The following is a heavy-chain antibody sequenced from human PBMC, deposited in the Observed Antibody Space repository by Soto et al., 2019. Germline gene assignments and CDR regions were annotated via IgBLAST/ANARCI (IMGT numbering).Heavy chain of an antibody. V-gene: IGHV1-69*06. Sequence: QVQLVQSGAEVRKPGSSVKVSCKASGGTFSSYTVYWVRQAPGQGLEWMGGIIPFFGTSNYAQNFQDRITLTEDKSTGTAYMELSSLRLEDTAIYYCARKLRLYYGMDVWGQGTTVTVSS. J-gene: IGHJ6*02. CDR2: IIPFFGTS. D-gene: IGHD3-3*01. CDR3: ARKLRLYYGMDV. CDR1: GGTFSSYT.